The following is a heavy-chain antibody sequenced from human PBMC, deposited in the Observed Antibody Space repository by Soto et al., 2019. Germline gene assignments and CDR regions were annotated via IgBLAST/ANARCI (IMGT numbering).Heavy chain of an antibody. CDR2: IYHSGGT. CDR3: ARSLDIVLVPAAMQVGWFYP. CDR1: GGSISSGGYS. V-gene: IGHV4-30-2*01. J-gene: IGHJ5*02. Sequence: QLQLQESGSGLVKPSQTLSLTCAVSGGSISSGGYSWSWIRQPTGKGLEWIGYIYHSGGTYYNPSLKLRVTISVDRSKNQFSLNRSSVIAADTAVYYCARSLDIVLVPAAMQVGWFYPWGQGTLGTVSS. D-gene: IGHD2-2*03.